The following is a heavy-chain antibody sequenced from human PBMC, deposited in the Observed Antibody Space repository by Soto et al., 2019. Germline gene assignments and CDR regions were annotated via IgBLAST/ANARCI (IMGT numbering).Heavy chain of an antibody. J-gene: IGHJ4*02. Sequence: GVSLRLPCAASGFTFGAYAMSWVRKDTGKGLECVSVISGSGGATYYADSVKGRFTISRDNSKNTLYLQMNSLRAEDTAVYYCARQDYSTTWYLNYWGQGTLVTVPQ. CDR2: ISGSGGAT. D-gene: IGHD6-13*01. CDR3: ARQDYSTTWYLNY. CDR1: GFTFGAYA. V-gene: IGHV3-23*01.